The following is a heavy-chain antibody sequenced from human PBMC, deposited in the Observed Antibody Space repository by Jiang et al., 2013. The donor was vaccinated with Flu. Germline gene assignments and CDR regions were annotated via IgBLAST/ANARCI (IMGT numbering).Heavy chain of an antibody. CDR1: GYTFTGYY. Sequence: SGAEVKKPGASVKVSCKASGYTFTGYYMHWVRQAPGQGLEWMGWINPNSGGTNYAQKFQGWVTMTRDTSISTAYMELSRLRSDDTAVYYCARDNRNHSSGYYPSARDAFDIWGQGTMVTVSS. CDR2: INPNSGGT. CDR3: ARDNRNHSSGYYPSARDAFDI. J-gene: IGHJ3*02. D-gene: IGHD3-22*01. V-gene: IGHV1-2*04.